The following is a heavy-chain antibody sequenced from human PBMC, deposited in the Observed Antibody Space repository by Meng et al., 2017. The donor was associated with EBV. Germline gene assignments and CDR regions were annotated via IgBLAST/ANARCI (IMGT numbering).Heavy chain of an antibody. CDR2: FLPRLGAP. Sequence: QGRWVLCAAEVKKPGSSVKVSCKTSGGPFRYYAISWVRQAPGQGLEWLGGFLPRLGAPNYAQKFHGRVKITADESTSTHYMDLSSLRSEDTAIYYCASESGRGYTPDYWGQGTLVTVSS. V-gene: IGHV1-69*01. D-gene: IGHD3-10*01. J-gene: IGHJ4*02. CDR3: ASESGRGYTPDY. CDR1: GGPFRYYA.